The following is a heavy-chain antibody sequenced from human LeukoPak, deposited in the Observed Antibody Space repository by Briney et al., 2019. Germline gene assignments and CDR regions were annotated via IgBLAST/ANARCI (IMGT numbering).Heavy chain of an antibody. Sequence: SETLSLTCAVYGGSFSGYYWSWIRQPPGKGLEWIGEINHSGSTNYNPSLKSRVTISVDTSKNQISLKLSSVTAADTAVYYCAREKVNTAMVTSPRKYYYYTDVWGKGTTVTVSS. V-gene: IGHV4-34*01. CDR3: AREKVNTAMVTSPRKYYYYTDV. CDR1: GGSFSGYY. CDR2: INHSGST. D-gene: IGHD5-18*01. J-gene: IGHJ6*03.